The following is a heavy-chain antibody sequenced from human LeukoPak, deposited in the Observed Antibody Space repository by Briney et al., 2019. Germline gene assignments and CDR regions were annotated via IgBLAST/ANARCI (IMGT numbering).Heavy chain of an antibody. CDR2: IYYSGST. CDR3: ARARLPYGPYFDS. V-gene: IGHV4-59*08. D-gene: IGHD4-17*01. J-gene: IGHJ4*02. Sequence: SETLSLTCTVSGGSISSYYWSWIRQPPGKGLEWTGYIYYSGSTNYNLSLKSRVTISINTSKMQFSLKLRSVTVEDTGVYYCARARLPYGPYFDSWGQGTLVTVSS. CDR1: GGSISSYY.